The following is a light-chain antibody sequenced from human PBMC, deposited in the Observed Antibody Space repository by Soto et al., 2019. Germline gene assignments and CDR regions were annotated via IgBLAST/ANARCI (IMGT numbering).Light chain of an antibody. CDR1: QSVSGN. CDR2: GAS. CDR3: QQYNNWPIA. J-gene: IGKJ3*01. Sequence: EIVMTQSPATLSVSPGERATLSCRASQSVSGNLAWYQQKPGQAPRLLIYGASTRATGIPARFSGSGSGTDFTLTISSLQSEDFAVYYCQQYNNWPIAFGPGTKVDIK. V-gene: IGKV3-15*01.